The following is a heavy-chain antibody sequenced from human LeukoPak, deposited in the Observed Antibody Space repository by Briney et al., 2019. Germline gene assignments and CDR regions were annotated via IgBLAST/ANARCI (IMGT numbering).Heavy chain of an antibody. CDR3: ARRTYARWFDP. CDR2: INHSGST. V-gene: IGHV4-34*01. CDR1: GGSFGGYY. Sequence: SETLSLTCAVYGGSFGGYYWSWIRQPPGKGLEWIGEINHSGSTNYNPSLKSRVTISVDTSKNQFSLKLSSVTAADTAVYYCARRTYARWFDPWGQGTLVTVSS. J-gene: IGHJ5*02. D-gene: IGHD2-2*01.